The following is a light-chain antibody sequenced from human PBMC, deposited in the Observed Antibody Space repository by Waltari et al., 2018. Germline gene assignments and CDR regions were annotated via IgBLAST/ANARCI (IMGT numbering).Light chain of an antibody. V-gene: IGKV1-17*03. CDR1: ETISSF. CDR3: QQYNSLPPT. J-gene: IGKJ4*01. Sequence: DIHMTQSPSSLSASVGDRVTITCRASETISSFLAWYQQKPGKVPKLLIHVASSLESGVPSRFSGSRSGTEFTLTISSLQPEDFATYYCQQYNSLPPTFGGGTKVEIK. CDR2: VAS.